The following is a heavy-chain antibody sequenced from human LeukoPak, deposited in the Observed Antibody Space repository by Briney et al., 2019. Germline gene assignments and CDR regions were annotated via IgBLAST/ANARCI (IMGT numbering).Heavy chain of an antibody. V-gene: IGHV3-21*01. CDR1: GFAFSSYT. CDR3: ARAVTATGDFDY. Sequence: PGGSLRLSCAASGFAFSSYTVNWVRQAPGKGLEWVSSISGSSTYIYYADSVKGRVTISRENAKNSLYLQMNSLRAEDTAVYYCARAVTATGDFDYWGQGTLVTVSS. CDR2: ISGSSTYI. D-gene: IGHD6-13*01. J-gene: IGHJ4*02.